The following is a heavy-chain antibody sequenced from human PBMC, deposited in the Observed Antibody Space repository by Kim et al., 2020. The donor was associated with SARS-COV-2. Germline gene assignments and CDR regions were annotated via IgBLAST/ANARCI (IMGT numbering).Heavy chain of an antibody. J-gene: IGHJ4*02. V-gene: IGHV2-70*01. CDR1: GFSLSTSGMC. CDR3: ARFVSEGYSGYDPFDY. Sequence: SGPTLVNPTQTLTLTCTFSGFSLSTSGMCVSWIRQPQGKALEWLALLDWDDDKYYSTSLKTRLTISKDTSKNQVVLTMTHMDPVDTATYYCARFVSEGYSGYDPFDYWGQGTLVTVSS. D-gene: IGHD5-12*01. CDR2: LDWDDDK.